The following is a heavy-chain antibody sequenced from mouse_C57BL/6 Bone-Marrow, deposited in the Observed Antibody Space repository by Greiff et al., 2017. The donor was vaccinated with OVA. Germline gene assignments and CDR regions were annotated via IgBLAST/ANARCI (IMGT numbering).Heavy chain of an antibody. V-gene: IGHV3-8*01. CDR2: ISYSGST. D-gene: IGHD4-1*01. Sequence: EVQGVESGPGLAKPSQTLSLTCSVTGYSITSDYWNWIRKFPGNKLEYMGYISYSGSTYYNPSLKSRISITRDTSKNQYYLQLNSVTTEDTATYYCARSPNWDGTWFAYWGQGTLVTVSA. CDR3: ARSPNWDGTWFAY. J-gene: IGHJ3*01. CDR1: GYSITSDY.